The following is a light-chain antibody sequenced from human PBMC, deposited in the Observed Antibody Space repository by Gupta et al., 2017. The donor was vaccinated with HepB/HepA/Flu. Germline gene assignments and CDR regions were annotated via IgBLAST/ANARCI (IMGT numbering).Light chain of an antibody. CDR2: AVT. CDR1: SSDV. CDR3: SSFTSSSTLAV. V-gene: IGLV2-14*03. Sequence: QSALTQPASVSGSPGQSITSSCTGTSSDVSWYQQHPGKAPKLMIYAVTLRPPRVSHRFSGSKSGDTASLTISELQTEDEAYYYCSSFTSSSTLAVFGGGTKVTVL. J-gene: IGLJ2*01.